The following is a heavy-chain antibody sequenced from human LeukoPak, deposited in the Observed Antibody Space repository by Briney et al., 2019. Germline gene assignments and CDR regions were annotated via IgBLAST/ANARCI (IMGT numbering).Heavy chain of an antibody. CDR1: GFTFSSYS. D-gene: IGHD5-18*01. J-gene: IGHJ4*02. CDR3: AAGYSYGPVDY. CDR2: ISSSSTI. Sequence: GGSLRLSCAASGFTFSSYSMNWVRQAPGKGLEWVSYISSSSTIYYADSVKGRFTISRDNAKNSLYLQMNSLRDEDTAVYYCAAGYSYGPVDYWGQGTLVTVSS. V-gene: IGHV3-48*02.